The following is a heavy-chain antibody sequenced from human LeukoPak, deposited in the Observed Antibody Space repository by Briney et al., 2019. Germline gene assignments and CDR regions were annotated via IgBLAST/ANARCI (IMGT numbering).Heavy chain of an antibody. D-gene: IGHD3-22*01. CDR1: GFTVNTNY. J-gene: IGHJ4*02. CDR3: ATAAYDSGSYIVNHDY. V-gene: IGHV3-53*01. Sequence: GGSLRLSCAASGFTVNTNYMSWVRQAPGKGLEWVSVIYRDDTIYYADSVKGRFTISRDNSKNTLYLQMSSVRAEDTAVYYCATAAYDSGSYIVNHDYWGQGTLVTVSS. CDR2: IYRDDTI.